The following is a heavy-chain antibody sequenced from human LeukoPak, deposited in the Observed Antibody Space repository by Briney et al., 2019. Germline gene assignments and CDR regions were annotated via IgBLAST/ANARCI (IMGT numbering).Heavy chain of an antibody. Sequence: PGGSLRLSCAASGFTFDDYAMHWVRQAPGKGLEWVSGINWNSGGIGYADSVKGRFTISRDNAKNSLYLQMNSLRAEDTALYYCAKDKGSVVAGASFDYWGQGTLVTVSS. J-gene: IGHJ4*02. CDR2: INWNSGGI. D-gene: IGHD6-19*01. CDR1: GFTFDDYA. CDR3: AKDKGSVVAGASFDY. V-gene: IGHV3-9*01.